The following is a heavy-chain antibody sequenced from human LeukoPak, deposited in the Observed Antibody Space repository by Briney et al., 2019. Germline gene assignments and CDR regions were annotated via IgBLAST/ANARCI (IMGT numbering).Heavy chain of an antibody. V-gene: IGHV1-24*01. CDR1: GYTLTELS. J-gene: IGHJ4*02. CDR3: ARDGGIAAAGTLPFDY. Sequence: ASVKVSCKVSGYTLTELSMHWVRQAPGKGLEWMGGFDPEDGETIYAQKFQGRVTMTRDTSTSTVYMELSSLRSEDTAVYYCARDGGIAAAGTLPFDYWGQGTLVTVSS. D-gene: IGHD6-13*01. CDR2: FDPEDGET.